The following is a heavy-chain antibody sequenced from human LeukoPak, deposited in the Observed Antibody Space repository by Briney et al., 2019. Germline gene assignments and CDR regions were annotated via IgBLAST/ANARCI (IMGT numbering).Heavy chain of an antibody. V-gene: IGHV3-30-3*01. Sequence: PGGSLRLSCAASEFTFSSFAMHWVRQAPGKGLEWVAVISYDGDHQYYADSVRGRFTISRDNSKNTLYLRMSSLRAEDTALYYCARGISMVRDPDYWGQGTLVPVSS. CDR3: ARGISMVRDPDY. D-gene: IGHD3-10*01. CDR2: ISYDGDHQ. J-gene: IGHJ4*02. CDR1: EFTFSSFA.